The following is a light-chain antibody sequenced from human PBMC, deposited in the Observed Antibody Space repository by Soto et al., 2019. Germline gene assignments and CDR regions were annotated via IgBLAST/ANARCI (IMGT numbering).Light chain of an antibody. V-gene: IGKV3-15*01. J-gene: IGKJ1*01. CDR1: QSVSSN. CDR3: QQYNDWPLK. Sequence: EILMTQSPVTLSVSPGERATLSCRASQSVSSNLAWYQQKPGQAPSLLIYGAFSRATGIPARFSGTGSGTEFTLTISSLQSEDFALYYCQQYNDWPLKFGQGTKADIK. CDR2: GAF.